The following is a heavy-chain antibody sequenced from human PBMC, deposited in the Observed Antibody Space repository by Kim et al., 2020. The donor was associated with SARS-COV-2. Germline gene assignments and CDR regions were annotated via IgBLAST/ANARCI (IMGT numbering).Heavy chain of an antibody. CDR1: GGSISSYY. V-gene: IGHV4-59*13. CDR3: ASSYSSGWGRFDY. D-gene: IGHD6-19*01. CDR2: IYYSGST. J-gene: IGHJ4*02. Sequence: SETLSLTCTVSGGSISSYYWSWIRQPPGKGLEWIGYIYYSGSTNYNPSLKSRVTISVDTSKNQFPLKLRSVTAADTAVYYCASSYSSGWGRFDYWGQGTLITVSS.